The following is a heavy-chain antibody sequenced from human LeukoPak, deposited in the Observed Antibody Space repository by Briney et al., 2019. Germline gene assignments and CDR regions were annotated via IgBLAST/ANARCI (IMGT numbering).Heavy chain of an antibody. CDR2: VNPTSGVS. J-gene: IGHJ4*02. CDR3: ARERGYCSDSACYGSDY. CDR1: GYTFTTSY. V-gene: IGHV1-46*01. D-gene: IGHD2-2*01. Sequence: ASVKVSCKASGYTFTTSYIHWVRQAPGQGLEWMGMVNPTSGVSIYAQKFQGRVTMTRDTSTSTVYMELSSLTSDDAAVYFCARERGYCSDSACYGSDYWGQGTLVTVSS.